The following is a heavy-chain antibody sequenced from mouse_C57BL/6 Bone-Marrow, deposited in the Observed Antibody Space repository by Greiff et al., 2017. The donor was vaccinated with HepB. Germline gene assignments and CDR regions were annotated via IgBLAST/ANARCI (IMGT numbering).Heavy chain of an antibody. CDR1: EYEFPSHD. D-gene: IGHD3-2*02. CDR2: INSDGGST. V-gene: IGHV5-2*01. Sequence: DVMLVESGGGLVQPGESLKLSCESNEYEFPSHDMSWVRKTPEKRLELVAAINSDGGSTYYPDTMERRFIISRDNTKKTLYLQMSSLRSEDTALYYCARDGSGWRSYYAMDYWGQGTSVTVSS. CDR3: ARDGSGWRSYYAMDY. J-gene: IGHJ4*01.